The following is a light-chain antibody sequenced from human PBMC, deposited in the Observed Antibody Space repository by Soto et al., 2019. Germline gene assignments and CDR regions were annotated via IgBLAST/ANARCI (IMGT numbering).Light chain of an antibody. V-gene: IGKV1-5*01. CDR3: QQYNCYCGRT. J-gene: IGKJ1*01. CDR1: QSISSW. Sequence: DIQMTQSPSTLSASVGDRVTITCRASQSISSWLAWYQQKPGKAPKLLIYDASSLESGVPSRFSGSGSGTESTLTISTLQPDYFATYYCQQYNCYCGRTFGEGTKVDTK. CDR2: DAS.